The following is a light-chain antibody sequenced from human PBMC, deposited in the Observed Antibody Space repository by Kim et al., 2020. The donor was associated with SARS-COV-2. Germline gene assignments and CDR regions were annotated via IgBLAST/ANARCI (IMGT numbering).Light chain of an antibody. CDR1: TSNIETNA. V-gene: IGLV1-44*01. CDR2: TNN. CDR3: AAWEDSPGGYVV. Sequence: RGPIACSEGTSNIETNAINWYQQLPGAATKLLIHTNNPRPAGVPDRFSGSRFGTSASLTISGLQSEDEADYFCAAWEDSPGGYVVFGGGTKLTVL. J-gene: IGLJ2*01.